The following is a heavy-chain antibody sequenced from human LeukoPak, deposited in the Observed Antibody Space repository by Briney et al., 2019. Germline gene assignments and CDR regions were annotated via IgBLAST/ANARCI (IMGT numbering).Heavy chain of an antibody. D-gene: IGHD4-17*01. J-gene: IGHJ6*02. Sequence: PGGSLTLSCAASGFSLSTYTMNWVRQAPGKGLEWVSSISSSRNYIYHADSVKGRLTISRDNANNSLYLQRNSLRAEDTAVYYCARELRGYGDYVYMDVWGQGTTVTVSS. CDR3: ARELRGYGDYVYMDV. CDR2: ISSSRNYI. V-gene: IGHV3-21*01. CDR1: GFSLSTYT.